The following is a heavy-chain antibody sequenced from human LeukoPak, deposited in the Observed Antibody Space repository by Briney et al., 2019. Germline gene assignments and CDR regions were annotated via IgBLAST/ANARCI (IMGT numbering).Heavy chain of an antibody. V-gene: IGHV1-2*02. CDR1: GYTFTSYD. J-gene: IGHJ4*02. CDR2: INPNSGGT. D-gene: IGHD3-3*01. Sequence: ASVKVSCKASGYTFTSYDINWVRQATGQGLEWMGWINPNSGGTNYAQKFQGRVTMTRDTSISTAYMELSRLRSDDTAVYYCARVGDDFWSGYYGYYFDYWGQGTLVTVSS. CDR3: ARVGDDFWSGYYGYYFDY.